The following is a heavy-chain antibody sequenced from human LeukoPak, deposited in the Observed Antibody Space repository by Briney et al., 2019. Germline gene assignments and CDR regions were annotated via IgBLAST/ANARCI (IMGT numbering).Heavy chain of an antibody. Sequence: GASVKVSCKASGYTFTSYGISWVRQAPGQGLEWMGWISAYNGNTNYAQKLQGRVTMTTDTSTSTAYMELSSLRSEDTAVYYCATHPPHPTKHLLAVAGPRMFDYWGQGTLVTVSS. J-gene: IGHJ4*02. D-gene: IGHD6-19*01. CDR1: GYTFTSYG. CDR3: ATHPPHPTKHLLAVAGPRMFDY. V-gene: IGHV1-18*01. CDR2: ISAYNGNT.